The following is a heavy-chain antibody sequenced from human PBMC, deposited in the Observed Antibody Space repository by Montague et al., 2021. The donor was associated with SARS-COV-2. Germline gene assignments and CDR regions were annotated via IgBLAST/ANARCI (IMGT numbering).Heavy chain of an antibody. CDR1: GGSISSYY. J-gene: IGHJ2*01. V-gene: IGHV4-4*07. Sequence: SETLSLTCAVSGGSISSYYWSWIRQPAGKGLEWIGCFYTAGSTNYNPSLKSRVTMSVDTSKNQFSLKLSSATAADTAVYYWARSTFYSSGWWDNWYFDLWGRGTLVTVSS. CDR3: ARSTFYSSGWWDNWYFDL. CDR2: FYTAGST. D-gene: IGHD6-19*01.